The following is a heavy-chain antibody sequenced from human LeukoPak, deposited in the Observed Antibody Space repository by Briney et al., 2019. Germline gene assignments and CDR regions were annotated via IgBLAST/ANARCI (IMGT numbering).Heavy chain of an antibody. Sequence: ASVKVSCKASGYTFTSYGISWVRQAPGQGLEWMGWISAYNGNTNYAQKLQGRVTMTTDTSTSTAYMELRSLRSDDTAVYYCARDLGGVLEWLLREDYFDYWGQGTLVTVSS. CDR2: ISAYNGNT. CDR3: ARDLGGVLEWLLREDYFDY. D-gene: IGHD3-3*01. CDR1: GYTFTSYG. J-gene: IGHJ4*02. V-gene: IGHV1-18*01.